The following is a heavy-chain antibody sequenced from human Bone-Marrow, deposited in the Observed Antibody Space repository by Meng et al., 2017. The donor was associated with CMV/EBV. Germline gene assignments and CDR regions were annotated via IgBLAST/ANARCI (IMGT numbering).Heavy chain of an antibody. J-gene: IGHJ4*02. CDR3: ARDKKGYAIFDY. V-gene: IGHV3-21*01. Sequence: GESLKISCAASGFTFSSYAMHWVRQAPGKGLEWVSSISSSSSYIYYADSVKGRFTISRDNAKNSLYLQMNSLRAEDTAVYYCARDKKGYAIFDYWGQGTLVTVSS. D-gene: IGHD2-2*01. CDR1: GFTFSSYA. CDR2: ISSSSSYI.